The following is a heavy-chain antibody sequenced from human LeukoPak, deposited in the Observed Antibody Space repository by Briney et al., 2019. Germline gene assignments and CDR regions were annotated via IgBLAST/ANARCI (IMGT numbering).Heavy chain of an antibody. CDR1: GYTFTGYH. D-gene: IGHD3-3*01. CDR3: ARAGDFWSGYYPNWFDP. CDR2: INPNNGGT. Sequence: ASVKVSCKASGYTFTGYHIHWVRQAPGQGLEWMGWINPNNGGTYYAQNFQGRVTMTRDTSISTAYMEVSRLRSDDTAIYYCARAGDFWSGYYPNWFDPWGQGTLVTVSS. J-gene: IGHJ5*02. V-gene: IGHV1-2*02.